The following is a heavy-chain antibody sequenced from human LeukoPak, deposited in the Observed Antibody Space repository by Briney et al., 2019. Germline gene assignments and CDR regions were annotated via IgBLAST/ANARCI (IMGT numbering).Heavy chain of an antibody. CDR1: GFIFSDYS. J-gene: IGHJ6*03. Sequence: GGSLRLSCAASGFIFSDYSVSWFRQAPGKGLDWISYISGHSTAIYYADSVMGRFTISRDNARDSLYLQMNSLSAEDTAVYYCAREPRYSHYYLDVWGEGTTVNVSS. V-gene: IGHV3-48*04. CDR3: AREPRYSHYYLDV. CDR2: ISGHSTAI. D-gene: IGHD5-18*01.